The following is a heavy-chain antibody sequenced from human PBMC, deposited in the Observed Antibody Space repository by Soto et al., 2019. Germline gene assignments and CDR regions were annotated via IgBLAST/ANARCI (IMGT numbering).Heavy chain of an antibody. CDR2: ISGSGTGT. CDR3: VKVPLRPYYFDH. V-gene: IGHV3-23*01. Sequence: EVQLLDSGGGLVQPGGSLSLSCAASGFTFSNYAMNWVRQAPGKGLEWVSAISGSGTGTDYADSVKGRFTISRDNCKNTLYLQMNSLRAEDTAVYYCVKVPLRPYYFDHWGQGTMVTVSS. D-gene: IGHD6-25*01. CDR1: GFTFSNYA. J-gene: IGHJ4*02.